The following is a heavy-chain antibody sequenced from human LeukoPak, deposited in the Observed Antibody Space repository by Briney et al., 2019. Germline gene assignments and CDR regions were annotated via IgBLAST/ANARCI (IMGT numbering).Heavy chain of an antibody. CDR1: GFTLSNYW. D-gene: IGHD3-16*01. V-gene: IGHV3-23*01. J-gene: IGHJ4*02. CDR2: ISESGDRT. CDR3: ARAIRPMGMITNFDF. Sequence: GGSLRLSCAGSGFTLSNYWMHWVRQAPGKGLEWVSVISESGDRTYYADVVKGRFTVSRDIAQNTVSLQMSSLRIDDAGVYFCARAIRPMGMITNFDFWGQGTLVTVSS.